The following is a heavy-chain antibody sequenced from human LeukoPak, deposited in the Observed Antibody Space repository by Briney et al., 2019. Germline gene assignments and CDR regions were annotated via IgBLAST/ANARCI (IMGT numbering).Heavy chain of an antibody. CDR2: VDPEDGET. CDR3: ARGIESSTSWIDP. Sequence: GASVKVSCKASGYTFTDYYMHWVQQAPGKGLEWMGRVDPEDGETIYAEKFQGRVTITADTSTDTAYMELSSLRSEDTAVYYCARGIESSTSWIDPWGQGTLVTVSS. V-gene: IGHV1-69-2*01. CDR1: GYTFTDYY. J-gene: IGHJ5*02. D-gene: IGHD2-2*01.